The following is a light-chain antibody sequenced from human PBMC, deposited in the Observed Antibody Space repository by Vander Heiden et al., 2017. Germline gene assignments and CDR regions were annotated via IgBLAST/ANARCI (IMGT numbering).Light chain of an antibody. CDR1: SSNIGAGYD. CDR2: ENS. CDR3: QSYDTRLRGV. Sequence: QAVLTQPPSVSGAPGPRVTLSCTGSSSNIGAGYDVHWYQQLPGKAPKLIVYENSHRPSGVPDRFSGSKSGTSASLAITGLQAEDEADYYCQSYDTRLRGVFGSGTKVTVL. V-gene: IGLV1-40*01. J-gene: IGLJ1*01.